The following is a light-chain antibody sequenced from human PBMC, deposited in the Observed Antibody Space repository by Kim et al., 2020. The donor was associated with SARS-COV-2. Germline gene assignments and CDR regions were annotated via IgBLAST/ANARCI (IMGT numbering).Light chain of an antibody. V-gene: IGKV3-15*01. CDR3: QQYNNWPPDT. Sequence: SPGERATLSCRASQSVSGNLAWYQQKPGQAPRLLIYGASTRATGIPARFSGSGSGTEFTLTISSLQSEDFAVYYCQQYNNWPPDTFGQGTKVDIK. J-gene: IGKJ1*01. CDR1: QSVSGN. CDR2: GAS.